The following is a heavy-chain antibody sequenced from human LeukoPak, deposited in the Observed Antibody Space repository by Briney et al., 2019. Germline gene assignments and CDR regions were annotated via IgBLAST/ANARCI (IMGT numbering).Heavy chain of an antibody. CDR1: GFTVSSNY. Sequence: GGSLRLSRAASGFTVSSNYMSWVRQAPGKGLEWVSAISGSGGSTYYADSVKGRFTISRDNSKNTLYLQMNSLRAEDTAVYYCAKGNYDSSGYPDYWGQGTLVTVSS. V-gene: IGHV3-23*01. D-gene: IGHD3-22*01. CDR3: AKGNYDSSGYPDY. CDR2: ISGSGGST. J-gene: IGHJ4*02.